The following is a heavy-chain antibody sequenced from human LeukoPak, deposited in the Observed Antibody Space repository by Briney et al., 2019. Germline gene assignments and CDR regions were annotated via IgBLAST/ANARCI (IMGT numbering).Heavy chain of an antibody. D-gene: IGHD6-19*01. Sequence: GGSLRLSCTASGFTFSSYAMSCVRQAPGKGLEWVSALSGSGGNTYYADSVKGRFTISRDNSKNTLYLQMNSLRAEDTAVYFCAIDRYSSGWYTFDYWGQGTLVTVSS. J-gene: IGHJ4*02. CDR3: AIDRYSSGWYTFDY. CDR1: GFTFSSYA. V-gene: IGHV3-23*01. CDR2: LSGSGGNT.